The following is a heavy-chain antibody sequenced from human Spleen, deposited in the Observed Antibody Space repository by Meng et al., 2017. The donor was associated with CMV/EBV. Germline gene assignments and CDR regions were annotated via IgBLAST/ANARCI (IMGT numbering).Heavy chain of an antibody. CDR2: INHSGST. J-gene: IGHJ6*02. V-gene: IGHV4-34*01. CDR3: ARGRGAYFGVGYWGMDV. Sequence: GSFSGYYWSWIRQPPGKGLEWIGEINHSGSTNYNPSLKSRVTISVDTSKNQFSLKLSSVTAADTAVYYCARGRGAYFGVGYWGMDVWGQGTTVTVSS. CDR1: GSFSGYY. D-gene: IGHD3-3*01.